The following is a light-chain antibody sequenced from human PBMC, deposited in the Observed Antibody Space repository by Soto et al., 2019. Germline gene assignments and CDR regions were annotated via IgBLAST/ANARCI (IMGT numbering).Light chain of an antibody. CDR3: SSLTSSSTVV. CDR2: EVS. V-gene: IGLV2-14*01. Sequence: QSVLTQPASVSGSPGQSITISCTGTSSDVGAYNYVSWYQQHPGKAPKLMIYEVSNRPSGVSNRFSGSKSGNTASLTISGLQAEDEADFYCSSLTSSSTVVFGGGTKVTVL. J-gene: IGLJ2*01. CDR1: SSDVGAYNY.